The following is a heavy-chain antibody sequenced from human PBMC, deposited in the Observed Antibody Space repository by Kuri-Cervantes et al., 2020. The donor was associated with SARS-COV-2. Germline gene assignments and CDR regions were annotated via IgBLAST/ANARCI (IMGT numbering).Heavy chain of an antibody. CDR2: IYHSGST. J-gene: IGHJ4*02. D-gene: IGHD1-7*01. V-gene: IGHV4-4*02. Sequence: TLSLTCAVSGGSISSSNWWSWVRQPPGKGLEWIGEIYHSGSTNYNPSLKSRVTISVDTSKNQFSLKLSSVTAADTAVCYCARGGNYEDFDYWGQGTLVTVSS. CDR3: ARGGNYEDFDY. CDR1: GGSISSSNW.